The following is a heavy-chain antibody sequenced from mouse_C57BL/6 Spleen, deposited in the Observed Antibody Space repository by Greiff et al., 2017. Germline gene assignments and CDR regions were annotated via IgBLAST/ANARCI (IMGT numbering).Heavy chain of an antibody. CDR2: IWRGGST. V-gene: IGHV2-5*01. Sequence: QVQLQQSGPGLVQPSQRLTITCTVSGFSLTSYGVPWVRQSPGKGLEWLGVIWRGGSTDYNAAFMSRLGITKDNSKSQVCFKMNSLQADDTAIYYCATTVVANAMDYWGQGTSVTVSS. CDR1: GFSLTSYG. CDR3: ATTVVANAMDY. D-gene: IGHD1-1*01. J-gene: IGHJ4*01.